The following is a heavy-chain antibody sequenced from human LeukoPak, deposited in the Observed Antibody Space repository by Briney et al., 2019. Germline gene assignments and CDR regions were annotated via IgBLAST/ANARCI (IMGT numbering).Heavy chain of an antibody. CDR1: GYTFTGYY. D-gene: IGHD2-2*02. Sequence: GASVKVSCKASGYTFTGYYIHWVRQAPGQGLEWMGWINPDSGGTSYAQRFQDRVTMTRDTSINTAYMELSRLSSDDTAVYYCATTNSRYCSSTSCYRGVDYWGQGTLVTVSS. CDR3: ATTNSRYCSSTSCYRGVDY. J-gene: IGHJ4*02. V-gene: IGHV1-2*02. CDR2: INPDSGGT.